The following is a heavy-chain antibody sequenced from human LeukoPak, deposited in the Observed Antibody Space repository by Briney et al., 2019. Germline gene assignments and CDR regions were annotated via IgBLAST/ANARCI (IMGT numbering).Heavy chain of an antibody. D-gene: IGHD3-10*02. CDR1: GFTFSSYE. CDR2: ISGSGGST. Sequence: PGGSLRLSCAASGFTFSSYEMNWVRQAPGKGLEWVSAISGSGGSTYYADSVKGRFTISRDNSKNSLYLQMNSLGAEDTAVYYCAELGITMIGGVWGKGTTVTISS. CDR3: AELGITMIGGV. V-gene: IGHV3-23*01. J-gene: IGHJ6*04.